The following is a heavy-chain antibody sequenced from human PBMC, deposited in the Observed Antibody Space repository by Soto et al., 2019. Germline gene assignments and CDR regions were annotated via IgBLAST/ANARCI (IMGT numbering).Heavy chain of an antibody. CDR2: IIPIFGTA. V-gene: IGHV1-69*13. J-gene: IGHJ3*02. Sequence: SVKVSCKASGGTFSSYAISWVRQAPGQGLEWMGGIIPIFGTANYAQKFQGRVTITADESTSTAYMELSSLRSEDTAVYYCARVRGVAARPDRGAFDIWGQGTMVTVSS. CDR1: GGTFSSYA. D-gene: IGHD6-6*01. CDR3: ARVRGVAARPDRGAFDI.